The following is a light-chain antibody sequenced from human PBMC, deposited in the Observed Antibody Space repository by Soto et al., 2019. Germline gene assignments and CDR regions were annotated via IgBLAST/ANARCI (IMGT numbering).Light chain of an antibody. CDR3: CSFTSTSTWV. J-gene: IGLJ3*02. V-gene: IGLV2-14*01. CDR1: SSDAGGYDS. Sequence: QSALTQPAPVSGSPGQSVTISCTATSSDAGGYDSVSWYQQHPGKAPKLMIYEVSNRPSGVSNRSSGSKSGNTASLAISGLQAEDEADYYCCSFTSTSTWVFGGGTKLTVL. CDR2: EVS.